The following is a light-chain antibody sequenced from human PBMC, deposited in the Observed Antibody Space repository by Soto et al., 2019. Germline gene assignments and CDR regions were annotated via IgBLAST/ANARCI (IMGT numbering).Light chain of an antibody. CDR2: ENN. CDR3: GTWVSSLSAWV. V-gene: IGLV1-51*02. CDR1: SSNIGNEY. J-gene: IGLJ3*02. Sequence: QSVLTQPPSVSAAPGQTVTISCSGSSSNIGNEYVSWYQHLPGTAPKLLIYENNKRPSGIPDRFSGSKSGASATLGITGLQTGDEADYYCGTWVSSLSAWVFGGGTKLTVL.